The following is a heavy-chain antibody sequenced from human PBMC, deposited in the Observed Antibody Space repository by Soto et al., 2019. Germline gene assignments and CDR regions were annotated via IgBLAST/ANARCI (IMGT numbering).Heavy chain of an antibody. CDR2: FSHSGTT. D-gene: IGHD2-8*02. CDR1: GASITGSSY. J-gene: IGHJ4*02. Sequence: QVQLQESGPGLMKPSETLSLTCTVSGASITGSSYWSWIRQPAGKGLGWIGRFSHSGTTSYNPSLRSRVTMSADVSKNQFSLRLTSVTAADTALYYCARGMTPPGAPAWYYFDSWGQGTLVTVSS. V-gene: IGHV4-4*07. CDR3: ARGMTPPGAPAWYYFDS.